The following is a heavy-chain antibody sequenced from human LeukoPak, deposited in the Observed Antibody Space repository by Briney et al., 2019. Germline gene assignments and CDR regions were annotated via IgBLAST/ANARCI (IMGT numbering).Heavy chain of an antibody. V-gene: IGHV4-39*07. J-gene: IGHJ1*01. Sequence: SETLSLTCTVSGGSISSSSYYWGWIRQPPGKGLEWIGSIYYSGSTYYNPSLKSRVTISVDKSKNQFSLKLSSVTAADTAVYYCARGAYDSSGYYYVGPYFQHWGQGTLVTVSS. CDR2: IYYSGST. CDR1: GGSISSSSYY. CDR3: ARGAYDSSGYYYVGPYFQH. D-gene: IGHD3-22*01.